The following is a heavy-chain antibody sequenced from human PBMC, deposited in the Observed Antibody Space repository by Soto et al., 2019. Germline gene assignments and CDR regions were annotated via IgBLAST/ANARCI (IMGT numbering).Heavy chain of an antibody. J-gene: IGHJ5*02. CDR3: VRDYDFWSGYYTPHNRFDP. D-gene: IGHD3-3*01. V-gene: IGHV3-49*03. CDR2: IRSKAYGGTT. Sequence: GGSLRLSCTASGFTFGDYAMSWFRQAPGKGLEWVGFIRSKAYGGTTEYAASVKGRFTISRDDSKSIAYLQMNSLRVEDTAVYYCVRDYDFWSGYYTPHNRFDPWGQGILVTVSS. CDR1: GFTFGDYA.